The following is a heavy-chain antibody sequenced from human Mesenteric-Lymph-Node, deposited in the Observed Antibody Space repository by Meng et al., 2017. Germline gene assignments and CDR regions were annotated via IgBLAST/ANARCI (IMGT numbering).Heavy chain of an antibody. J-gene: IGHJ4*02. D-gene: IGHD4-17*01. CDR3: AKALTTVTTAVDY. CDR1: GFTFSSNG. Sequence: EAQLLESGGGLVHPGGFLRLSCAASGFTFSSNGMNWVRQAPGKGLEWVSSISGSGPVTYYADSVKGRFTISRDNSKNTLYLQMNSLKAEDTAVYYCAKALTTVTTAVDYWGQGALVTVSS. CDR2: ISGSGPVT. V-gene: IGHV3-23*01.